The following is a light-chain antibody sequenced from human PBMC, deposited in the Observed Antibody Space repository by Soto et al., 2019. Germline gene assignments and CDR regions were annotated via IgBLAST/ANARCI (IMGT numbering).Light chain of an antibody. CDR2: RAS. CDR3: QQYNDYPWT. CDR1: QGFTRW. Sequence: IKMTQSRSSLSASVGYRFTITCRASQGFTRWLAWYQQKPGKAPKLLIYRASRLESGVPSRFSGSGSGTEFTLTISSLQPDDFATYYCQQYNDYPWTFGQGTKVDIK. J-gene: IGKJ1*01. V-gene: IGKV1-5*03.